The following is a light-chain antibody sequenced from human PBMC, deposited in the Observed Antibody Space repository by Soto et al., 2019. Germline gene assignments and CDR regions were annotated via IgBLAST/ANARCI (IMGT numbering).Light chain of an antibody. Sequence: EIVMTQSPATLSVATGERATLSCRAGQSVSSNLAWYQQKPGQAPRLLLYGASTRATGIPGRSSGSGYGTEYSLTIPSRRSEDFAVYYCQQYNYVPSFGQGTLLE. CDR2: GAS. V-gene: IGKV3-15*01. CDR1: QSVSSN. J-gene: IGKJ2*01. CDR3: QQYNYVPS.